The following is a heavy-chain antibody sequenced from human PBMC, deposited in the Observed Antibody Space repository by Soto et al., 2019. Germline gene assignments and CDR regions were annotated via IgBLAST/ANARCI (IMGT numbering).Heavy chain of an antibody. V-gene: IGHV3-33*08. CDR3: ARVFDTYYFDS. J-gene: IGHJ4*02. CDR1: GFTFSSYT. Sequence: GGSLRLSCAASGFTFSSYTMHWVRQAPGKGLEWVAVIWSDGNNKYYADSVKGRFTISRDNSKKTLYLQMNSLRAEDTAVYYCARVFDTYYFDSWGQGNMVTVSS. CDR2: IWSDGNNK. D-gene: IGHD3-9*01.